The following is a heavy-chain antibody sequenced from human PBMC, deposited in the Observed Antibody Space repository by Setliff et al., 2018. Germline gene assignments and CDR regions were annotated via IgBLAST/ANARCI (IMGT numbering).Heavy chain of an antibody. CDR1: GGSISSSGYY. CDR3: ARTGTHRYFDY. J-gene: IGHJ4*01. D-gene: IGHD1-1*01. Sequence: KTSETLSLTCNVSGGSISSSGYYWGWIRQPPGKGLEWIGRIYHYGNTYYNSSLKSRLTISVGTSKNQFFLKLSSVTAADTAVYYCARTGTHRYFDYWGHGTLVTVSS. V-gene: IGHV4-39*01. CDR2: IYHYGNT.